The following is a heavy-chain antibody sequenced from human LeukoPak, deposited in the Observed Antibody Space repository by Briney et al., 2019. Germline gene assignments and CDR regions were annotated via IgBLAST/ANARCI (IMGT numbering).Heavy chain of an antibody. J-gene: IGHJ3*02. CDR1: GFTFSSYG. D-gene: IGHD3-3*01. V-gene: IGHV3-30*02. Sequence: GGSLRLSCAASGFTFSSYGMHWVRQAPGKGLEWVAFIRYDGSNKYYADSVKGRFTIYRDNSKNTLYLQMNSLRAEDTAVYYCAKDRRRFLETNAFDIWGQGTMVTVSS. CDR3: AKDRRRFLETNAFDI. CDR2: IRYDGSNK.